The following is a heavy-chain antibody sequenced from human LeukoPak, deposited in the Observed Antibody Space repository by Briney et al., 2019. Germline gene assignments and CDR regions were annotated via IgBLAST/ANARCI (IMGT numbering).Heavy chain of an antibody. CDR3: ARVDYDYVWGSYRILGYYYYMDV. V-gene: IGHV3-53*01. CDR2: IYSGGST. J-gene: IGHJ6*03. Sequence: GGSLRLSCAASGFTFSDAWMSWVRQAPGKGLEWVSVIYSGGSTYYADSVKGRFTISRDNSKNTLYLQMNSLRAEDTAVYYCARVDYDYVWGSYRILGYYYYMDVWGKGTTVTISS. CDR1: GFTFSDAW. D-gene: IGHD3-16*02.